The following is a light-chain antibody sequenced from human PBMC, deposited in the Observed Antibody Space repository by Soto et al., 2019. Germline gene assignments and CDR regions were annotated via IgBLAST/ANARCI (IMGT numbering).Light chain of an antibody. Sequence: QSVLTQPASVSGSPGQSITISCTGTSSDVGSYTLVSWYQQHPGKAPKLMIYEGSKRPSGVSNRFSGSKSGNTASLTISGLQAEDEADYYCCSYAGSTNVFGTGTKVTVL. CDR1: SSDVGSYTL. J-gene: IGLJ1*01. CDR3: CSYAGSTNV. CDR2: EGS. V-gene: IGLV2-23*03.